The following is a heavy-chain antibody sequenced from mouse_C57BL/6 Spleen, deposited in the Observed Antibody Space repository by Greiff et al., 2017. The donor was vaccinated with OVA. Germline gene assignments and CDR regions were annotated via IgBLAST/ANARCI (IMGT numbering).Heavy chain of an antibody. Sequence: EVQLVESGGDLVKPGGSLKLSCAASGFTFSSYGMSWVRQTPDKRLEWVATISSGGSYTYYPDSVKGRFTISRDNAKNTLYLQMSSLKSEDTAMYYCARQRGNYSYYFDYWGQGTTLTVSS. CDR2: ISSGGSYT. J-gene: IGHJ2*01. D-gene: IGHD2-1*01. V-gene: IGHV5-6*01. CDR1: GFTFSSYG. CDR3: ARQRGNYSYYFDY.